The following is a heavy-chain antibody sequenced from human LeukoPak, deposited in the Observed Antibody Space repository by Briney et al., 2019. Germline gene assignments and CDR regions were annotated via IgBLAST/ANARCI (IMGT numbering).Heavy chain of an antibody. CDR2: INPNSGGT. J-gene: IGHJ6*03. V-gene: IGHV1-2*02. Sequence: ASVKVSCKASGYTFTGYYMHWVRQAPGQGLEWMGWINPNSGGTNYAQKFQGRVTMTRDTSISTAYMELSRLRSDDTAVYYCARDRTVRGVNYHYMDVWGKGTTVTISS. D-gene: IGHD3-10*01. CDR3: ARDRTVRGVNYHYMDV. CDR1: GYTFTGYY.